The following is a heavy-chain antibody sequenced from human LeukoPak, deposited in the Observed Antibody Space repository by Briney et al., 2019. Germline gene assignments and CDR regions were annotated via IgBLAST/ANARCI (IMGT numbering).Heavy chain of an antibody. J-gene: IGHJ4*02. CDR2: INPNSGGT. CDR1: GYTFTGYY. Sequence: ASVKVSCKASGYTFTGYYMHWVRQAPGQGLEWMGRINPNSGGTNYAQKFQGRVTMTRDTSTSTIYMELSSLRSDDTAVYYCARTAARRFDYWGQGTLVTVSS. D-gene: IGHD6-6*01. V-gene: IGHV1-2*06. CDR3: ARTAARRFDY.